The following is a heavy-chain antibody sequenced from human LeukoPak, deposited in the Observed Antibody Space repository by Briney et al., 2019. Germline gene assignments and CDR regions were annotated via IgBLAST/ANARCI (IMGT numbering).Heavy chain of an antibody. CDR3: ARDREGDYIWGSYRPDWFDP. CDR1: GFTFSSYT. V-gene: IGHV3-21*01. Sequence: GGSLRLSCAASGFTFSSYTMNWARQAPGKGLEWVSSISSSNYIYYADSVKGRFTISRDNAKNSLYLQMHSLRAEDTAVYYCARDREGDYIWGSYRPDWFDPWGQGTLVTVSS. D-gene: IGHD3-16*02. CDR2: ISSSNYI. J-gene: IGHJ5*02.